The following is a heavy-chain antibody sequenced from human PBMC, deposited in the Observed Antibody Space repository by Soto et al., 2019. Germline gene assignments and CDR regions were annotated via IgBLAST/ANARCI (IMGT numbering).Heavy chain of an antibody. Sequence: GASVELSWNSSGGGFGSYASSWVRQAHGQGLEWMGGIIPIFGTANYAQKFQGRVTITADESTSTAYMELSSLRSEDTAVYYCARATTVTTSYYYYYGMDVWGQGTTVTVSS. CDR1: GGGFGSYA. D-gene: IGHD4-17*01. J-gene: IGHJ6*02. V-gene: IGHV1-69*13. CDR2: IIPIFGTA. CDR3: ARATTVTTSYYYYYGMDV.